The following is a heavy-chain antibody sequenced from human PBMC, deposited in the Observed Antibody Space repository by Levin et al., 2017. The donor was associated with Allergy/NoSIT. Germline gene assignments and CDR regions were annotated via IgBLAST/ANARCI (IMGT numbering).Heavy chain of an antibody. CDR2: ISYDGSNK. CDR1: GFTFSSYG. CDR3: ARDQHRGQQLSYYYGLDV. V-gene: IGHV3-30*03. J-gene: IGHJ6*02. Sequence: GESLKISCAASGFTFSSYGMHWVRQAPGKGLEWVAVISYDGSNKYYADSVKGRFTISRDNSKNTLYLQMNSLRAEDTAIYYCARDQHRGQQLSYYYGLDVWGQGTTVTISS. D-gene: IGHD6-13*01.